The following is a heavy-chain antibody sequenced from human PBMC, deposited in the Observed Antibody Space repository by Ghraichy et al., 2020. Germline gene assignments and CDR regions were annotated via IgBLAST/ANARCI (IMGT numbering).Heavy chain of an antibody. CDR2: ISWDGGST. V-gene: IGHV3-43*01. D-gene: IGHD2-8*01. CDR3: AKGAPRARVFWFDP. CDR1: GFTFDDYT. J-gene: IGHJ5*02. Sequence: GGSLRRSCAASGFTFDDYTMHWVRQAPGKGLEWVSLISWDGGSTYYADSVKGRFTISRDNSKNSLYLQMNSLRTEDTALYYCAKGAPRARVFWFDPWGQGTLVTVSS.